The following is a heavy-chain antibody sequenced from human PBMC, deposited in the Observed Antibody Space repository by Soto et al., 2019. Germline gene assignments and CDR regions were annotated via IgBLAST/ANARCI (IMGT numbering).Heavy chain of an antibody. CDR3: TTDLTIFAGSTNY. Sequence: VQLVESGGGLVKPGGSLRLSCAASGFTFSNAWMSWVRQAPGKGLEWVGRIKSKTDGGTTDYAAPVKGRFTISRDDSKNTLYLQMNSLKTEDTAVYYCTTDLTIFAGSTNYWGQGTLVTVSS. D-gene: IGHD3-3*01. J-gene: IGHJ4*02. CDR2: IKSKTDGGTT. CDR1: GFTFSNAW. V-gene: IGHV3-15*01.